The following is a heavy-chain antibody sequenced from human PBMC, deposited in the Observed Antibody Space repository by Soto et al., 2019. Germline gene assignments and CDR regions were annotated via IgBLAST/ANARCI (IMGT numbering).Heavy chain of an antibody. CDR1: GGSMSYYH. J-gene: IGHJ5*02. Sequence: SETLSLTCTLSGGSMSYYHGTWIRQPPGKGLEWIGYIYYTGTTDYNPSLKSRATMSIDASKNQFSLRLSSVTAADTAVYYCARSSPSNWFDPWGQGTLVTVSS. CDR2: IYYTGTT. CDR3: ARSSPSNWFDP. V-gene: IGHV4-59*08.